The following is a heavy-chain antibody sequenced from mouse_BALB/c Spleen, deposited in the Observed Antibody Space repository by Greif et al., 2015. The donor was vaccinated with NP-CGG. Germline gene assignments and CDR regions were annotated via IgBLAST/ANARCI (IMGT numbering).Heavy chain of an antibody. CDR2: INPYNGDT. CDR1: GYSFTGYF. V-gene: IGHV1-37*01. Sequence: EVQLVESGPELVKPGASVKISCKASGYSFTGYFMNWVKQSHGKSLEWIGRINPYNGDTFYNQKFKGKATLTVDKSSSTAHMELLSLTSEDSAVYYCGTGGEDYDYYFDYWGQGTTLTVSS. D-gene: IGHD2-4*01. J-gene: IGHJ2*01. CDR3: GTGGEDYDYYFDY.